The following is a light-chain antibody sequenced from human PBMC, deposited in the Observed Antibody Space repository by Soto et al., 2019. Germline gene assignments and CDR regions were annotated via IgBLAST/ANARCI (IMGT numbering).Light chain of an antibody. J-gene: IGLJ2*01. CDR1: SGHNNYA. V-gene: IGLV4-69*01. Sequence: QAVLTQSPSASASLGASVKLTCTLSSGHNNYAIAWHQQHPEKGPRYLMKLNSDGSHSKGDGIPDRFSGSSSGAERYLTISSLQSEDEADYYCQTWDTGIQVFGGGTKLTVL. CDR3: QTWDTGIQV. CDR2: LNSDGSH.